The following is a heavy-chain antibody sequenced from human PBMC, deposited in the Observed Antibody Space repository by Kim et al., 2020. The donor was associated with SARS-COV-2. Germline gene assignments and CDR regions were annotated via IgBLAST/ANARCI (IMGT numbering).Heavy chain of an antibody. CDR3: ARDMGHDYGGKGDAFDI. V-gene: IGHV4-59*13. Sequence: SETLSLTCTVSGGSISSYYWSWIRQPPGKGLEWIGYIYYSGSTNYNPSLKSRVTISVDTSKNQFSLKLSSVTAADTAVYYCARDMGHDYGGKGDAFDIWGQGTMVTVSS. J-gene: IGHJ3*02. CDR1: GGSISSYY. D-gene: IGHD4-17*01. CDR2: IYYSGST.